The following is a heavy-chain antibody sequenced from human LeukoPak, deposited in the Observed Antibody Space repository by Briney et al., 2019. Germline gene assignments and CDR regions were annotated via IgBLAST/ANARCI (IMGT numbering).Heavy chain of an antibody. Sequence: QTLSLTCAISGDSVSSNSVAWNWIRQSPSRGLEWLGRTYSRSKWNNDYAVFVKSRITINPDTSKNQFSLQLNSVTPEDTAVYYCARGSLYSFDYWGQGTLVTVSS. CDR3: ARGSLYSFDY. CDR2: TYSRSKWNN. D-gene: IGHD2-15*01. CDR1: GDSVSSNSVA. J-gene: IGHJ4*02. V-gene: IGHV6-1*01.